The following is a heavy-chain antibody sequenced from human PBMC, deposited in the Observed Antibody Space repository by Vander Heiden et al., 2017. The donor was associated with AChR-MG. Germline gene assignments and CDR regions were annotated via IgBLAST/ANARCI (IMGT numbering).Heavy chain of an antibody. CDR3: AREGNRETYYDYVWGSYRYPISVFDY. Sequence: QVQLQQWGAGLLKPSETLSLTCAVYGGSFSGYYCSWIRRPQGKGLEWIGEINHRGSTNYNPSLKSRVTISVDTSKNQFSLKLSSVTAADTAVYYCAREGNRETYYDYVWGSYRYPISVFDYWGQGTLVTVSS. D-gene: IGHD3-16*02. V-gene: IGHV4-34*01. CDR2: INHRGST. J-gene: IGHJ4*02. CDR1: GGSFSGYY.